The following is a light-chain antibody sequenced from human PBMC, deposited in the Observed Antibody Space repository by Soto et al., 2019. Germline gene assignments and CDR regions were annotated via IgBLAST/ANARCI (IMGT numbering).Light chain of an antibody. Sequence: DIQMTQSPSSVSASVGDRVTITCRASQGISSALAWYQQKPGKAPKLLIYDASSLQSGVPSRFSGSGSGTDFTLTITSLQPEDFVTYYCQQANSISITFGQGTRLEMK. V-gene: IGKV1-12*01. J-gene: IGKJ5*01. CDR3: QQANSISIT. CDR2: DAS. CDR1: QGISSA.